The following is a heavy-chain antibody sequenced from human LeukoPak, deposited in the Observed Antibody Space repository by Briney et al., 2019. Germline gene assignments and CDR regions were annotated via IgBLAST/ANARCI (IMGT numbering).Heavy chain of an antibody. Sequence: GGSLRLSCAASGFTFSSHWMHWVRQAPGTGLAWVSRINSDGSSTSYADSVKGRFTISRDNAKNTLYLQMNSLRAEDTAVYYCARDGGLGAFDIWGQGTMVTVSS. J-gene: IGHJ3*02. CDR2: INSDGSST. CDR1: GFTFSSHW. V-gene: IGHV3-74*01. D-gene: IGHD2-15*01. CDR3: ARDGGLGAFDI.